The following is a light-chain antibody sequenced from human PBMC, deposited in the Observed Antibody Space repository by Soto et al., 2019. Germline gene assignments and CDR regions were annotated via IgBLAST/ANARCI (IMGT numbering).Light chain of an antibody. CDR2: GAS. CDR3: QQYNNWPPT. Sequence: EIVLTQSPGTLSLSPGERATLSCGASQSINSRSLAWYQQKPGQAPRLLIYGASTRATGIPARFSGSGSGTEFTLTISSLQSEDFAVYYCQQYNNWPPTFGQGTKVDIK. J-gene: IGKJ1*01. CDR1: QSINSRS. V-gene: IGKV3-15*01.